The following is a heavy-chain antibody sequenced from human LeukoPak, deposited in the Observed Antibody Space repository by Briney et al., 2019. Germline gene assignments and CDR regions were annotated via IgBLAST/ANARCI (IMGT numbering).Heavy chain of an antibody. CDR2: INPNSGGT. Sequence: ASVKVSCKASGYTFTGYYMHWVRQAPGQGLEWMGWINPNSGGTNYAQKFQGRVTMTRDTFISTAYMELSRLRSDDTAVYYCARARGFWSGYLLDAFDIWGQGTMVTVSS. D-gene: IGHD3-3*01. CDR1: GYTFTGYY. V-gene: IGHV1-2*02. CDR3: ARARGFWSGYLLDAFDI. J-gene: IGHJ3*02.